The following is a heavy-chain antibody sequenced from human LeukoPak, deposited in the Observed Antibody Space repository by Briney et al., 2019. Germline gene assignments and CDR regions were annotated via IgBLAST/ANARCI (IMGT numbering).Heavy chain of an antibody. CDR2: IYTSGST. J-gene: IGHJ5*02. CDR3: VRSNTYYYDSSGYRFNWFDP. D-gene: IGHD3-22*01. V-gene: IGHV4-4*07. CDR1: GGSISSYY. Sequence: SETLSLTCTVSGGSISSYYWSWIRQPAGKGLEWIGRIYTSGSTNYNPSLKSRVAMPVDTSKNQFSLKLSSVTAADTAVYYCVRSNTYYYDSSGYRFNWFDPWGQGTLVTVSS.